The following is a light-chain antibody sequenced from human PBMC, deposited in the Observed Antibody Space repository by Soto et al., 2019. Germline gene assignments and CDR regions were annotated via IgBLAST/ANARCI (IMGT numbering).Light chain of an antibody. CDR1: SSDFGSYNY. CDR2: EVS. Sequence: QSVLTQPASVSGSPGQSITISCIGTSSDFGSYNYVSWYQHHPGKAPKLAISEVSNRPSGVSYRFSGSKSGNTASLTISELQAEDEADYYCSSYTTTTTVRFVFGTGTKVTVL. J-gene: IGLJ1*01. CDR3: SSYTTTTTVRFV. V-gene: IGLV2-14*01.